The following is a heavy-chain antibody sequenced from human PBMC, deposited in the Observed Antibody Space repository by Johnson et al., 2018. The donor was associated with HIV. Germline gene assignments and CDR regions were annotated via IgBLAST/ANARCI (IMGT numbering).Heavy chain of an antibody. CDR1: GFTFSSYA. CDR3: ARDRFHPHAFDI. CDR2: ISDDGNNK. V-gene: IGHV3-30-3*01. D-gene: IGHD3-10*01. J-gene: IGHJ3*02. Sequence: QVQLVESGGGLVQPGGSLRLSCAASGFTFSSYAMHWVRQAPGKGLEWVAVISDDGNNKYYADSVKGRFIISRDNYKNTLYLQMNRLRTDDTTVYYCARDRFHPHAFDIWGQGTMVTVSS.